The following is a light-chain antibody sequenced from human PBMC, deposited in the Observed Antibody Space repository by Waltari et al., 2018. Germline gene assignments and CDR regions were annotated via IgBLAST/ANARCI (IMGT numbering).Light chain of an antibody. Sequence: DIQMTQSPSSLSASVGNRVTITCRASQGIGNYLAWYQQKPGRAPKLLIYAASTLQSGVPSRFSGSGFGTEFTLTISSVQPEDVATYYCQQYLLFWTFGQGTRVEIK. CDR2: AAS. J-gene: IGKJ1*01. CDR3: QQYLLFWT. V-gene: IGKV1-27*01. CDR1: QGIGNY.